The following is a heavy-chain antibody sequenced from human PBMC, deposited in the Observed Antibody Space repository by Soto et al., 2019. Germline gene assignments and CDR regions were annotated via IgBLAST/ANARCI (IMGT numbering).Heavy chain of an antibody. CDR3: GRDGRNYVRPDY. CDR2: ISTDNGDT. D-gene: IGHD1-7*01. CDR1: GYTFSTFG. V-gene: IGHV1-18*01. J-gene: IGHJ4*02. Sequence: QVQLLKSGAEVKKPGDSVKVSCKASGYTFSTFGISWVRQAPGQGLEWLGWISTDNGDTNYAQNLQDRITMTTDTPTNTAYVELRSLRYDDTAVYYCGRDGRNYVRPDYWGQGTLVTVSS.